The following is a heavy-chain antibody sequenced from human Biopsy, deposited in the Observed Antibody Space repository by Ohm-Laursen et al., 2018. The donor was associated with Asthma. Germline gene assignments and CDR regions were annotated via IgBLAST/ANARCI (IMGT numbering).Heavy chain of an antibody. Sequence: SVKVSCKASGDSFSNYAISWVRQAPGQGLEWMGGLIPVLGTPDHAQMFEGRVTITADESTSTAYMELSSLSSEDTAVYYCARGYSGSDRIVYYYSGLEVWGQGTAVAVSS. V-gene: IGHV1-69*13. CDR1: GDSFSNYA. CDR2: LIPVLGTP. J-gene: IGHJ6*02. D-gene: IGHD5-12*01. CDR3: ARGYSGSDRIVYYYSGLEV.